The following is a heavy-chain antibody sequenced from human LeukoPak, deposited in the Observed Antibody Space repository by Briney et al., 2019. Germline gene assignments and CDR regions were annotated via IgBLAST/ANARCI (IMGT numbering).Heavy chain of an antibody. V-gene: IGHV1-69*05. Sequence: GASVKISCKASGGTFSSYAISWVRQAPGQGLEWMGGIIPIFGTANYAQKFQGRVTITTDESTSTAYMELSSLRSEDTAVYYCARDVGKRGDYWGQGTLVTVSS. J-gene: IGHJ4*02. CDR1: GGTFSSYA. D-gene: IGHD2-15*01. CDR3: ARDVGKRGDY. CDR2: IIPIFGTA.